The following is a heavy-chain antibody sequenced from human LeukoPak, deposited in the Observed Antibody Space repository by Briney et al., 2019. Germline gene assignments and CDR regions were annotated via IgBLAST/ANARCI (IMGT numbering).Heavy chain of an antibody. V-gene: IGHV4-39*07. CDR2: ICHSGST. J-gene: IGHJ5*02. CDR3: ARGDYGSGSPPAYWFDP. Sequence: SETLSLTCSVSGCAISNNPYYWGWIPQPPGKGLQWIGYICHSGSTYYNPSLKSRVTISVDRSKNQFSLKLSSVTAADTAVYYCARGDYGSGSPPAYWFDPWGQGTLVTVSS. D-gene: IGHD3-10*01. CDR1: GCAISNNPYY.